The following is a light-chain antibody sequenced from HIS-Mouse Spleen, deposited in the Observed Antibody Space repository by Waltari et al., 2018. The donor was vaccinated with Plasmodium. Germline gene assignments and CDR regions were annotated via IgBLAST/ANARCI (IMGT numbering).Light chain of an antibody. J-gene: IGLJ2*01. V-gene: IGLV3-1*01. CDR1: KLGYKY. CDR2: QDS. CDR3: QAWDSSTVV. Sequence: SYELTQPPSVSVSPGQTASIPCSGDKLGYKYACWYQQKPGQSPVLVIYQDSKRPSGIPGRFSGSNAGNTATLTISGTQAMDEADYYCQAWDSSTVVVGGGTKLTVL.